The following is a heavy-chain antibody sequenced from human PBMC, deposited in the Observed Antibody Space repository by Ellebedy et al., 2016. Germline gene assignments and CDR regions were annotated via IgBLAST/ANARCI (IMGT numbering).Heavy chain of an antibody. D-gene: IGHD3-22*01. CDR2: IHHGGST. J-gene: IGHJ4*02. V-gene: IGHV4-34*01. CDR1: GGSFSGYY. CDR3: ARGRNYYDSNNYYQRYDY. Sequence: GSLRLXXGVSGGSFSGYYWAWIRQPPGKGLEWIGEIHHGGSTHYNPSLKSRVTISVDMSKYQFSLKLTSVTAADTAVYYCARGRNYYDSNNYYQRYDYWGQGTLVTVSS.